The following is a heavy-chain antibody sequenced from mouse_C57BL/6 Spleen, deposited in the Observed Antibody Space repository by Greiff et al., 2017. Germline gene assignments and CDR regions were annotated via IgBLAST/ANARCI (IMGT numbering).Heavy chain of an antibody. CDR2: IDPSDSYT. J-gene: IGHJ3*01. CDR3: ARPYDYDWFAY. CDR1: GYTFTSYW. D-gene: IGHD2-4*01. V-gene: IGHV1-69*01. Sequence: VQLQQPGAELVMPGASVKLSCKASGYTFTSYWMHWVKQRPGQGLEWIGEIDPSDSYTNYNQKFKGKSTLTVDKSSSTAYMQLSSLTSEDSAVYYWARPYDYDWFAYWGQGTLVTVSA.